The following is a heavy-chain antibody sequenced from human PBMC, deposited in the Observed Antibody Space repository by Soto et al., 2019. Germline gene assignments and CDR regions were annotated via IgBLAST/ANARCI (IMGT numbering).Heavy chain of an antibody. CDR1: GFTVSSKY. V-gene: IGHV3-66*01. CDR2: LCSGGST. J-gene: IGHJ5*02. D-gene: IGHD4-4*01. CDR3: ASVGNYDLCGCVDP. Sequence: EVQLVESGGGLVQPGGSLRLSCVASGFTVSSKYMSWVRQAPGKGPEWVSVLCSGGSTYYADSVKGRVTISRDNSKNTLYLQMKTMRAEDTAVDTCASVGNYDLCGCVDPWGQGTLVTVSS.